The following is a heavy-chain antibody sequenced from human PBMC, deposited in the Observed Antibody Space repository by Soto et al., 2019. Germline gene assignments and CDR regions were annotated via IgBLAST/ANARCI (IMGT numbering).Heavy chain of an antibody. CDR3: AGGVLADVY. Sequence: PSETLSLTCAVSGASISSGGYSWSWVRQPAGKGLEWIGHIYHSGSTYYNPSLKSRVTISVDRSKNQFSLTLNSVTAADTAVYYCAGGVLADVYWGQGILVTVSS. CDR2: IYHSGST. CDR1: GASISSGGYS. J-gene: IGHJ4*02. V-gene: IGHV4-30-2*01. D-gene: IGHD6-19*01.